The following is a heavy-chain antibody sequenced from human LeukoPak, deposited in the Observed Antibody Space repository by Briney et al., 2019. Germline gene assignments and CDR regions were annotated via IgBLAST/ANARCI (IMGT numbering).Heavy chain of an antibody. J-gene: IGHJ4*02. Sequence: ASVKVSCKASGYTFTGYYMHWVRQAPGQGLEWMGWINPNSGGTNYAQKFQGRVTMTRDTSISTAYMELSRLRSDDTAVYYCARNIGDNFYGLFFDYWGQGTLVTVSS. CDR2: INPNSGGT. V-gene: IGHV1-2*02. CDR3: ARNIGDNFYGLFFDY. D-gene: IGHD3-10*01. CDR1: GYTFTGYY.